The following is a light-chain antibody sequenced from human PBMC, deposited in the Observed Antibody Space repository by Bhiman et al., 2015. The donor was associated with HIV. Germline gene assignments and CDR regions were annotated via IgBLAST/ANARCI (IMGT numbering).Light chain of an antibody. Sequence: QSALTQPASVSGSPGQSITISCTGTSSDVGGYNYVSWYQYYPGKAPKLMIYDVSKRPSGVSNRFSGSKSGNTASLTVSGLQAEDEGDYYCCSYAGSSTVVFGGGTKLTVL. V-gene: IGLV2-23*02. CDR2: DVS. CDR3: CSYAGSSTVV. J-gene: IGLJ2*01. CDR1: SSDVGGYNY.